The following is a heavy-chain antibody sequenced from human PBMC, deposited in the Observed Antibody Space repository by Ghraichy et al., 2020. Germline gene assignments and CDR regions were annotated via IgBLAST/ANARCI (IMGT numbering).Heavy chain of an antibody. CDR1: GFTFSSYS. CDR3: ARDVTGPCNFDDDGHNGAY. V-gene: IGHV3-48*04. Sequence: GESLRLSCAATGFTFSSYSMNWVRQTPGKRLEWISYISRSAKSIQYADSVKGRFTISRDNAKNSLYLQMNSLRAEDTGVYYCARDVTGPCNFDDDGHNGAYWGQGALVTVSS. CDR2: ISRSAKSI. D-gene: IGHD4-11*01. J-gene: IGHJ4*02.